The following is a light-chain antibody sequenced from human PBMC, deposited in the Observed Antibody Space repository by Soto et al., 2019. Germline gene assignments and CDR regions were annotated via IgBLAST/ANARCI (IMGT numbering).Light chain of an antibody. V-gene: IGKV1-27*01. Sequence: DIQMTQSPSSLSTSVGDRVTITCRASQGISNYLAWHQQKAGEVPKLLIYAASTLQSGVPSRFSGSGSGTEFTLTITGLQPEDVATYYCQKYNTPFVTFGGGTNVEIK. CDR3: QKYNTPFVT. CDR2: AAS. J-gene: IGKJ4*01. CDR1: QGISNY.